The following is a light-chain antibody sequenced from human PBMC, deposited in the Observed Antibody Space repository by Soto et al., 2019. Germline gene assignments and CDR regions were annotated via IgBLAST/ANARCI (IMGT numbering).Light chain of an antibody. J-gene: IGKJ1*01. Sequence: DTQMNQSPSTLSASVGARVTITCRARQSINDWLAWYQQKPWQAPTLLIFKSSSLESELPPRFSGRGSGKEFTLTIGSLQPDDVATYYCQPYNTYPSFGQGNKVEIK. V-gene: IGKV1-5*03. CDR1: QSINDW. CDR2: KSS. CDR3: QPYNTYPS.